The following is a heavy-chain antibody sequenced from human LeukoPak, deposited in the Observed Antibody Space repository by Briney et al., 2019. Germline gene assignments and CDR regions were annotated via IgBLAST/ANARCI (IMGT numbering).Heavy chain of an antibody. J-gene: IGHJ5*02. Sequence: SVKVSCKASGGTFSSYAISWVRQAPGQGLEWMGGIIPIFGTANYAQKFQGRVTITTDESTSTAYMELSSLRSEDTAVYYCARATRPGEYQLLRYWFDPWGQGTLVTVSS. D-gene: IGHD2-2*01. V-gene: IGHV1-69*05. CDR3: ARATRPGEYQLLRYWFDP. CDR2: IIPIFGTA. CDR1: GGTFSSYA.